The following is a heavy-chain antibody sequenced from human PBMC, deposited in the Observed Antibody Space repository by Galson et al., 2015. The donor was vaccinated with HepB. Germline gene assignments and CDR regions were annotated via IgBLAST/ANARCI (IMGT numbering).Heavy chain of an antibody. CDR2: IGAHGGTK. CDR3: ARDGDGAVEYDH. J-gene: IGHJ4*02. D-gene: IGHD6-19*01. Sequence: ELVSAIGAHGGTKFYVDSVKGRFTISRDNAKDSLFLQMNSLRAEDTAVYYCARDGDGAVEYDHWGQGTPVTVSS. V-gene: IGHV3-11*04.